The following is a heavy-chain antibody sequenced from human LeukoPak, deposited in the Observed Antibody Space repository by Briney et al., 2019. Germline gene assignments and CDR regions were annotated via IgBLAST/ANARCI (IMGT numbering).Heavy chain of an antibody. CDR3: ARGLSGYDYLGAFDI. D-gene: IGHD5-12*01. V-gene: IGHV3-21*01. CDR2: ISGSSSYI. Sequence: GGSLRLSCAASGFTFSSYSMNWVRQAPGKGLEWVSSISGSSSYINYADSVKGRFTISRDNAQNSLFLQLNSLRAEDTAVYYCARGLSGYDYLGAFDIWGQGTMVTVSS. J-gene: IGHJ3*02. CDR1: GFTFSSYS.